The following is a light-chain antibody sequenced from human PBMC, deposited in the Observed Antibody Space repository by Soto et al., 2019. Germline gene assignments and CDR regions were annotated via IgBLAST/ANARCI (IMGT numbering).Light chain of an antibody. CDR1: QSLLHSNGYNY. J-gene: IGKJ2*01. CDR2: LGS. CDR3: MQALQTGYT. V-gene: IGKV2-28*01. Sequence: DIVMTQSPLSLPVTPGEPASISCRSSQSLLHSNGYNYLDRYLQKPGQSPQLLIYLGSNRASGVPDRFSGSGSGTDFTLKISRVEAEDVGVYYCMQALQTGYTFGQGTKLEIK.